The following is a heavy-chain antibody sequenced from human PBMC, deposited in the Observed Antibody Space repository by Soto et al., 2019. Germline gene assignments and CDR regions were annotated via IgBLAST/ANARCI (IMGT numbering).Heavy chain of an antibody. D-gene: IGHD5-12*01. Sequence: SVKVSCKASGGTFSSYAISWVRQAPGQGLEWMGGIIPIFGTANYAQKFQGRVTITADKSTSTAYMELSGLRSEDTAVYYCSRKGYSGSPRGYYCMDVWGQGTTVTVSS. CDR2: IIPIFGTA. V-gene: IGHV1-69*06. CDR1: GGTFSSYA. CDR3: SRKGYSGSPRGYYCMDV. J-gene: IGHJ6*02.